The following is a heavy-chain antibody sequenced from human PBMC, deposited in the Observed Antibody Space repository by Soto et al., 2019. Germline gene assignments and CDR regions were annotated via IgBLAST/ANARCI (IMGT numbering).Heavy chain of an antibody. V-gene: IGHV1-18*04. CDR3: ARDRVAGIWGDAFDI. Sequence: ASVKVSCKPSGYTFTNHGINWVRQAPGQGLEWMGWINPYNANTNYAQKLQGRVTMTTDKATSTAYMDLRSLTSDDTAVYYCARDRVAGIWGDAFDIWGQGTMVTVSS. J-gene: IGHJ3*02. CDR2: INPYNANT. CDR1: GYTFTNHG. D-gene: IGHD3-16*01.